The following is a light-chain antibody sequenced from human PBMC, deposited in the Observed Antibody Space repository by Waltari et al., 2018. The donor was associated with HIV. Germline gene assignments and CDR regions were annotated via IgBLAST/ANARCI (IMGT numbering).Light chain of an antibody. Sequence: EIVLTQSPATLSLSPGERATLSCRASQSVGVDLAWYQHKPGQPPRLLIHDASTRATGIPARFSGSGSGTDFTLTISSLQSEDFAVYYCQQYDVWPPLTFGRGTRVEIK. CDR3: QQYDVWPPLT. V-gene: IGKV3D-15*01. J-gene: IGKJ5*01. CDR1: QSVGVD. CDR2: DAS.